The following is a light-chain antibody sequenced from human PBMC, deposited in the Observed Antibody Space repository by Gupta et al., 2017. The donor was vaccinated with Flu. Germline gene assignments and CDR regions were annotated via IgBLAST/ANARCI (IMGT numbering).Light chain of an antibody. CDR1: RTVFYSPNNRNY. V-gene: IGKV4-1*01. CDR2: WAA. CDR3: QQYYDTPPIT. J-gene: IGKJ5*01. Sequence: DFVLPQSPDFLAVSLGARSPINCKSSRTVFYSPNNRNYLAWYQQKPGQQPKRLLHWAATRESAGPDRLSGSGAATEFILTSSNLQAEDVAVDYCQQYYDTPPITFGQGTRVEIQ.